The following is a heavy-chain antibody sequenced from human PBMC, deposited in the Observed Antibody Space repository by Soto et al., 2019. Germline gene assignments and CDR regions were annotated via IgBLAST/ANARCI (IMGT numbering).Heavy chain of an antibody. CDR3: ARGGLGYCSGGSCPTFDY. Sequence: SETLSLTCAVSGGSISSGGYSWSWIRQPPGKGLEWIGYIYHSGSTYYNPSLKSRVTISVDRSKNQFSLKLSSVTAADTAVYYCARGGLGYCSGGSCPTFDYWGQGTLVTVSS. V-gene: IGHV4-30-2*01. D-gene: IGHD2-15*01. CDR2: IYHSGST. CDR1: GGSISSGGYS. J-gene: IGHJ4*02.